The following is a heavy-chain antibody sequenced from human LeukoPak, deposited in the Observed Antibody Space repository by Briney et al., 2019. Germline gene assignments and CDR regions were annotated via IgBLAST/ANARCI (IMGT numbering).Heavy chain of an antibody. CDR3: ASKGSSGYYSDY. CDR1: GGTFSSYA. Sequence: SVKVSCKASGGTFSSYAISWVRQAPGQGLEWMGRIIPILGIANYAQKFQGRVTITADKSTSTAYMELSSLRSEDTAVYYCASKGSSGYYSDYWGQGTLVTVSS. V-gene: IGHV1-69*04. D-gene: IGHD3-22*01. J-gene: IGHJ4*02. CDR2: IIPILGIA.